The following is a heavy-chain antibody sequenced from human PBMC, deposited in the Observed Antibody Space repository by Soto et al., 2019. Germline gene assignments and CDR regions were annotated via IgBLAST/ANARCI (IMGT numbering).Heavy chain of an antibody. CDR2: IWYDGSNK. D-gene: IGHD4-4*01. J-gene: IGHJ2*01. CDR3: AREQTRLQRWRYFDL. Sequence: QVQLVESGGGVVQPGRSLRLSCAASGFTFSSYGMHWVRQAPGKGLEWVAVIWYDGSNKYYADSVKGRFTISRDNSKNTLYLQMNSLRAEDTAVYYYAREQTRLQRWRYFDLWGRGTLVTVSS. CDR1: GFTFSSYG. V-gene: IGHV3-33*01.